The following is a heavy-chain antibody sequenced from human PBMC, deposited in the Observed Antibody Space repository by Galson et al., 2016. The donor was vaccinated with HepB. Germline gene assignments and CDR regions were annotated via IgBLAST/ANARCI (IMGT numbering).Heavy chain of an antibody. J-gene: IGHJ6*02. CDR1: GGSISSSGYY. D-gene: IGHD1-20*01. V-gene: IGHV4-39*07. Sequence: SETLSLTCTVSGGSISSSGYYWGWIRQPPGKGLEWIGNIYYSGTTYYNPSLKSRVTISVDTSKNQFSLRLTSVTAADTAVYYCAKNLYNWGGPHYYGMGVWGQGTTVTVSS. CDR3: AKNLYNWGGPHYYGMGV. CDR2: IYYSGTT.